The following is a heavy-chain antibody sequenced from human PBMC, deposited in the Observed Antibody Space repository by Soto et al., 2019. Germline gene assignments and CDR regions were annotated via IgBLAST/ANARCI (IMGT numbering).Heavy chain of an antibody. CDR3: ARPPYGSEVYFDI. V-gene: IGHV2-26*01. J-gene: IGHJ3*02. Sequence: QVTLKESGPVLVKPTETLTLTCTVSGFSLSNARMGVSWIRQPPGKALEWLAHIFSNDEKSYSTSLKSRLTXSXDXXKSQVVLTMTNMDPVDTATYYCARPPYGSEVYFDIWGQGTMVTVSS. CDR2: IFSNDEK. CDR1: GFSLSNARMG. D-gene: IGHD2-15*01.